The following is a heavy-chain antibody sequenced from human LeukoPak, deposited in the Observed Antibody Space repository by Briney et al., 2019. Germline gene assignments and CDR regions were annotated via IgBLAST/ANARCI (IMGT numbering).Heavy chain of an antibody. CDR1: GYNFTIYW. D-gene: IGHD3-16*01. CDR3: AIFDFLFGEIDNWFDP. V-gene: IGHV5-51*01. CDR2: IYPGDSDT. Sequence: KRGESLKISCKGSGYNFTIYWIGWVRQIPGKGLEWMGIIYPGDSDTRYSPSFQGQVTISADKSISTAYLQWSSLRASDTAMYYCAIFDFLFGEIDNWFDPWGQGTQVTVSS. J-gene: IGHJ5*02.